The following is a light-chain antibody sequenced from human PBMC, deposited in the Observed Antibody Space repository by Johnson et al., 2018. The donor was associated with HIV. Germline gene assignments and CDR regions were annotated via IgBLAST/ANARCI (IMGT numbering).Light chain of an antibody. CDR3: GTWDSSLTSYV. Sequence: QSALTQPPSVSAAPGQTVTISCSGSSSNVGSSFVSWYRQVPGTAPKLLIYYNNKRPSGIPGRYSGSKSGPSATLGITGLQTGDEADYYCGTWDSSLTSYVFGAGTKVTV. V-gene: IGLV1-51*01. J-gene: IGLJ1*01. CDR1: SSNVGSSF. CDR2: YNN.